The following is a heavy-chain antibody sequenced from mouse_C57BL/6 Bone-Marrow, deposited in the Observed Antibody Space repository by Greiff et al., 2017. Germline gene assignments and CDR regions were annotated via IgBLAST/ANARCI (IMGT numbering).Heavy chain of an antibody. J-gene: IGHJ3*01. Sequence: QVQLQQPGAELVRPGSSVKLSCKASGYTFTSYWMDWVKQRPGQGLEWIGNIYPSDSETHYNQKFKDKATLTVDKSSSTAYMQLSSLTSEDSAVYYWARSHNYYGSPRRFAYWGQGTLVTVSA. CDR3: ARSHNYYGSPRRFAY. D-gene: IGHD1-1*01. CDR1: GYTFTSYW. V-gene: IGHV1-61*01. CDR2: IYPSDSET.